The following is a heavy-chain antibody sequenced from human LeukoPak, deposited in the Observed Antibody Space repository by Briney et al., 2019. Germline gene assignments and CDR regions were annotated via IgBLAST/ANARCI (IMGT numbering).Heavy chain of an antibody. V-gene: IGHV4-31*03. CDR2: IYYSGST. J-gene: IGHJ4*02. Sequence: SETLSLTCTVSGGSISSGGYSWSWIRQHPGRGLEWIGYIYYSGSTYYNPSLKSRVTRSVDMSKNQFSLKLSSVTAADTAVYYCARSYGDYPLDYWGQGTLVTVTS. CDR3: ARSYGDYPLDY. CDR1: GGSISSGGYS. D-gene: IGHD4-17*01.